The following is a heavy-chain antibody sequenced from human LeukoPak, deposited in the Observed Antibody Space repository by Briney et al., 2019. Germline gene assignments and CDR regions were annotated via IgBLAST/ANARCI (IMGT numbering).Heavy chain of an antibody. CDR2: VYYSGST. CDR1: GGSISGSSYY. V-gene: IGHV4-39*07. Sequence: SETLSLTCTVSGGSISGSSYYWGWIRQPPGKGLEWIGSVYYSGSTYYNPSLKSRVTISVDTSKNQFSLKLSSVTAADTAVYYCARDSPRGYGMDVWGQGTTVTVSS. J-gene: IGHJ6*02. CDR3: ARDSPRGYGMDV.